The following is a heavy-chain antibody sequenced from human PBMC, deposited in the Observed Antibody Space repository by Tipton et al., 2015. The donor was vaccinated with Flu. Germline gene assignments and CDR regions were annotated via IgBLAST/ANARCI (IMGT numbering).Heavy chain of an antibody. D-gene: IGHD2/OR15-2a*01. CDR2: IRSKAHGGTT. J-gene: IGHJ4*02. V-gene: IGHV3-49*04. CDR1: GITFGDYA. Sequence: SLRLSCTVSGITFGDYAMSWVRQAPGKGLEWVGFIRSKAHGGTTEYAASVKGRFTISRDDSKSIAYLQMSSLETEDTAVYYCARDKNEFYAFENWAQGTLVTVSS. CDR3: ARDKNEFYAFEN.